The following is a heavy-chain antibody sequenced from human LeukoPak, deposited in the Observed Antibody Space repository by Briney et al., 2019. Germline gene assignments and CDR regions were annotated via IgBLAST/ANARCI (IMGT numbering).Heavy chain of an antibody. V-gene: IGHV4-39*07. CDR1: GGSISSSSYY. Sequence: PSETLSLTCTVSGGSISSSSYYWGWIRQPPGKGLEWIGSIYYSGSTYYNPSLKSRVTISVDTSKNQFSLKLSSVTAADTAVYYCARFALQRRYYYDSSGFYFDYWGQGTLVTVSS. J-gene: IGHJ4*02. CDR2: IYYSGST. D-gene: IGHD3-22*01. CDR3: ARFALQRRYYYDSSGFYFDY.